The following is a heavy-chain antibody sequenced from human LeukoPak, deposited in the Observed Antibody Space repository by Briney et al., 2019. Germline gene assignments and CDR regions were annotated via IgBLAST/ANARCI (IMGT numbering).Heavy chain of an antibody. CDR3: AKDRCGSSCFADFDY. CDR1: GFTFSTNA. D-gene: IGHD2-15*01. Sequence: GGSLRLSCAVSGFTFSTNAMNWVRQAPGKGLEWVSGISGGGGSTYYADSVKGRFTISRDTSKNMLYLQMNSLRAEDTAVYYCAKDRCGSSCFADFDYWGQGTLVTVSS. J-gene: IGHJ4*02. V-gene: IGHV3-23*01. CDR2: ISGGGGST.